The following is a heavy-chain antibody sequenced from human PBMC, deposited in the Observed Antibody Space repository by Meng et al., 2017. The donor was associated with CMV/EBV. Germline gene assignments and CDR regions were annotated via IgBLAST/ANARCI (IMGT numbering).Heavy chain of an antibody. D-gene: IGHD3-10*01. CDR3: AKNHEYGSGSYLGLDY. J-gene: IGHJ4*02. CDR1: GFTFSSYG. CDR2: IWYDGSNK. V-gene: IGHV3-33*06. Sequence: GESLKISCAASGFTFSSYGMHWVRQAPGKGLEWVAVIWYDGSNKYYADSMKGRFTISRDNSKNTLYLQMNSLRAEDTAVYYCAKNHEYGSGSYLGLDYWGQGTLVTVSS.